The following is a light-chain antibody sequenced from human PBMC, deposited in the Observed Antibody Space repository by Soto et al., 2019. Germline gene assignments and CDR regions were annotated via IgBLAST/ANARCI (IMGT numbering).Light chain of an antibody. CDR3: QHYNSYSEA. CDR2: SAT. CDR1: QDISNF. V-gene: IGKV1-17*03. J-gene: IGKJ1*01. Sequence: DIQMTQSPSDKSASVGDRVTITCRASQDISNFLVWFQQRPGKVPKRLIYSATRLESGVPSRFSGSGSGTEFTLTISSLQPDDFATYYCQHYNSYSEAFGQGTKVDIK.